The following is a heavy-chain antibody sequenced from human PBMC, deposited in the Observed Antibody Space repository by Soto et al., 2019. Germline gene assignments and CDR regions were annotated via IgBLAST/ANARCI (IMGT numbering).Heavy chain of an antibody. CDR3: ARFSGSYTRGLDY. J-gene: IGHJ4*02. Sequence: EVQLVESGGGLVQPGGPLRLSCAASGFTFSDHYMDWVRQAPGKGLEWVGRSRNKANSYSTEYAASVKGRFTISRDESKNSLYLQMNSLKTEDTAVYYCARFSGSYTRGLDYWGQGTLVTVSS. CDR2: SRNKANSYST. D-gene: IGHD1-26*01. V-gene: IGHV3-72*01. CDR1: GFTFSDHY.